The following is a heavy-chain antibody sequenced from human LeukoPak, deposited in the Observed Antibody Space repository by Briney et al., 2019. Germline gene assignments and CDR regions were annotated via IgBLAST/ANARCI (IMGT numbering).Heavy chain of an antibody. J-gene: IGHJ3*02. CDR1: GFTVSSNY. V-gene: IGHV3-53*01. CDR3: ASGSGYYHDAFDI. Sequence: GGSLRLSFAASGFTVSSNYMSWVRQAPGKGLEWVSVIYSGGSTYYADSVKGRFTISRDNSKNTLYLQMNSLRAEDTAVYYCASGSGYYHDAFDIWGQGTMVTVSS. D-gene: IGHD3-22*01. CDR2: IYSGGST.